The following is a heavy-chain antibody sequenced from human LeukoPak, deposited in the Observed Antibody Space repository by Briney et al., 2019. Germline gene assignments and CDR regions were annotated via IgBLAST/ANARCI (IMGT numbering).Heavy chain of an antibody. D-gene: IGHD3-22*01. J-gene: IGHJ4*02. CDR3: ARGPDYYDSSGYFGY. CDR1: GGSISSSNW. CDR2: IYHSGST. Sequence: SGTLSLTCAVSGGSISSSNWWSWVRQPPGKGLEWIGEIYHSGSTNYNPSLKSRVTISVDKSKNQFSLKLSSVTAADTAVYYCARGPDYYDSSGYFGYWGQGTLVTVSS. V-gene: IGHV4-4*02.